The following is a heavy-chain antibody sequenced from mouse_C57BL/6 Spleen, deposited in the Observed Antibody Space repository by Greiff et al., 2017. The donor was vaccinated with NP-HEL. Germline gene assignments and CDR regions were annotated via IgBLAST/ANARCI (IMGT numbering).Heavy chain of an antibody. J-gene: IGHJ2*01. CDR1: GYTFTDYE. V-gene: IGHV1-15*01. CDR3: TRRGRRSYFDY. CDR2: IDPETGGT. Sequence: QVQLQQSGAELVRPGASVTLSCKASGYTFTDYEMHWVKQTPVHGLEWIGAIDPETGGTAYNQKFKGKAILTADKSSSTAYMELRSLTSEDSAVYYCTRRGRRSYFDYWGQGTTLTVSS.